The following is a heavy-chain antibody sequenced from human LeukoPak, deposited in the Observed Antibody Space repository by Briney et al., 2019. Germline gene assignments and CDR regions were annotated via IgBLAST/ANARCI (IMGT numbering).Heavy chain of an antibody. Sequence: GGSLRLSCAASGFTFSSYAMHWVRQAPGKGLEWVGRIKSEADGGTVDYAAPVKGRFTLSRVDLRDTLYLQMDSLRTEDSGMYYCTTVPSASEDHWGQGTLVTVSS. CDR2: IKSEADGGTV. CDR3: TTVPSASEDH. CDR1: GFTFSSYA. V-gene: IGHV3-15*01. J-gene: IGHJ4*02. D-gene: IGHD2-15*01.